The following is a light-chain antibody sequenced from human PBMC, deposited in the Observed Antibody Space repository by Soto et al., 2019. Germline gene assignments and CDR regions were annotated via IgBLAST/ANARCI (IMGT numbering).Light chain of an antibody. Sequence: QSVLTQPPSASGTPGQRGTISCSGSRSNIGSNYVYWYQQLPGTAPKLLIYRNNQRPSGVPDRFSGSKSGTSASLAISGLRSEDEADYYCAAWDDSLSGRVFGGGTKLTVL. V-gene: IGLV1-47*01. CDR2: RNN. CDR3: AAWDDSLSGRV. J-gene: IGLJ3*02. CDR1: RSNIGSNY.